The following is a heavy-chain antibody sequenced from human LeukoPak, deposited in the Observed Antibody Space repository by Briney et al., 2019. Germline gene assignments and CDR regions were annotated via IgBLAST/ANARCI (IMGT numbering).Heavy chain of an antibody. CDR1: GYTFTGYY. V-gene: IGHV1-2*02. CDR3: ARALVVPAAIVNWRSLGY. D-gene: IGHD2-2*01. J-gene: IGHJ4*02. CDR2: INPNSGGT. Sequence: ASVKVSCKASGYTFTGYYMHWVRQAPGQGLEWMGWINPNSGGTNYAQKFQGRVTMTRDTSISTAYMELSRLRSDDTAVYYCARALVVPAAIVNWRSLGYWGQGTLVTVSS.